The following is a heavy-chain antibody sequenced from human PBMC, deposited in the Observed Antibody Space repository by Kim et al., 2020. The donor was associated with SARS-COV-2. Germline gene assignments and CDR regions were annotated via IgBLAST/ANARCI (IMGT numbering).Heavy chain of an antibody. CDR2: ISYDGSNK. Sequence: GGSLRLSCAASGFTFSSYAMHWVRQAPGKGLEWVAVISYDGSNKYYADSVKGRFTISRDNSKNTLYLQMNSLRAEDTAVYYCAREVGGYDLSAAFDIWGQGTMVTVSS. J-gene: IGHJ3*02. D-gene: IGHD5-12*01. V-gene: IGHV3-30-3*01. CDR1: GFTFSSYA. CDR3: AREVGGYDLSAAFDI.